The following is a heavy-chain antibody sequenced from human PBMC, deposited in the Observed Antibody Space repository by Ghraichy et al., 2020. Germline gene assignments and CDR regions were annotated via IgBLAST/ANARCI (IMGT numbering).Heavy chain of an antibody. Sequence: GGSLRLSCAASGFTFSSYAMHWVRQAPGKGLEWVAVISYDGSNKYYADSVKGRFTISRDNSKNTLYLQMNSLRAEDTAVYYCAFEYLIWGQGTMVTVSS. CDR1: GFTFSSYA. J-gene: IGHJ3*02. CDR2: ISYDGSNK. D-gene: IGHD6-6*01. V-gene: IGHV3-30-3*01. CDR3: AFEYLI.